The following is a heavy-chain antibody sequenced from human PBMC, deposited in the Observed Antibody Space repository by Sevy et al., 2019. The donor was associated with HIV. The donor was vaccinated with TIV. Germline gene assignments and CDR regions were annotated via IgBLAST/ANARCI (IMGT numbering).Heavy chain of an antibody. CDR2: IIPIFGTA. V-gene: IGHV1-69*13. Sequence: SVKVSCKASGDTFSSYAISWVRQAPGQGLEWMGGIIPIFGTANYAQKFQGRVTITADESTSTAYMELSSLRSEDTAVYYCARVPRDTRGFDYWGQGTLVTVSS. CDR3: ARVPRDTRGFDY. J-gene: IGHJ4*02. CDR1: GDTFSSYA.